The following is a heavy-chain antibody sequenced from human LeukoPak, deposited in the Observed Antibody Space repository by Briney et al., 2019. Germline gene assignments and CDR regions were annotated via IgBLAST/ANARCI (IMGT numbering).Heavy chain of an antibody. CDR2: VSSDGSNK. CDR1: GFTFSTYD. Sequence: TGGSLRLSCAASGFTFSTYDMHWVRQAPGKGLEWVALVSSDGSNKLYADAVKGRFTFSRDNSKNTLYLQMNSLRAEDTAVYYCARTEYCSRGRCYGLAFDVWGQGTMITVSS. CDR3: ARTEYCSRGRCYGLAFDV. J-gene: IGHJ3*01. D-gene: IGHD2-15*01. V-gene: IGHV3-30-3*01.